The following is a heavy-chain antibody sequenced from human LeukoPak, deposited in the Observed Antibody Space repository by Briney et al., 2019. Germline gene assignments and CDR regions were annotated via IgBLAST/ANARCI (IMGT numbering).Heavy chain of an antibody. Sequence: SVKVSCKASGGAFSSYAISWVQQAPGQGLEWMGRIIPIIGIANYAQKFQGRVTITADKSTSTAYMEVSSLRSEDTAVYYCASVHDSSGYYYPFDYWGQGTLVTVSS. V-gene: IGHV1-69*04. CDR3: ASVHDSSGYYYPFDY. J-gene: IGHJ4*02. CDR2: IIPIIGIA. D-gene: IGHD3-22*01. CDR1: GGAFSSYA.